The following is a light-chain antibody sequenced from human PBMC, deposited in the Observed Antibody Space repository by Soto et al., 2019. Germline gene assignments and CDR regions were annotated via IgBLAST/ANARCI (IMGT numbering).Light chain of an antibody. J-gene: IGKJ1*01. V-gene: IGKV3-20*01. CDR2: GAY. CDR3: KQYGSSPRT. Sequence: EIVLTQSPGTLSLSPGERATLSCRASQSVSSSYLAWYQQKPGQAHRLLIYGAYSRATGIQDRFSGSGSGTDFTLTISRLEPEDFAVYYCKQYGSSPRTFGQGTKVDIK. CDR1: QSVSSSY.